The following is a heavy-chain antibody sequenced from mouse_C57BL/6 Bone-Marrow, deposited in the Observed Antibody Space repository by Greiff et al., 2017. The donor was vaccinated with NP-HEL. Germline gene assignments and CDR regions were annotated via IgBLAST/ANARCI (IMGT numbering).Heavy chain of an antibody. J-gene: IGHJ2*01. Sequence: QVQLQQSGAELARPGASVKLSCTASGYTFTSYGISWVKQRTGQGLEWIGEIYPRSGYTYYNEKVKGKATLTADKSSSTEYMELRSLTSEDAAVYICAREGLRHFDYWGQGTTLTVSS. CDR3: AREGLRHFDY. CDR2: IYPRSGYT. D-gene: IGHD2-4*01. CDR1: GYTFTSYG. V-gene: IGHV1-81*01.